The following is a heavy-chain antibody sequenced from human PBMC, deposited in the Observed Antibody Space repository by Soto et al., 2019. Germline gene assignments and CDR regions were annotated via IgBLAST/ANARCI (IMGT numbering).Heavy chain of an antibody. J-gene: IGHJ6*02. CDR3: ARDDYNSSSWYFVYYYYGMDV. V-gene: IGHV3-33*01. D-gene: IGHD6-13*01. Sequence: GGSLRLSCAASGFTFGSYGMHWVRQAPGKGLEWVAVIWYDGSNKYYADSVKGRFTISRDNSKNTLYLQMNSLRAEDTAVYYCARDDYNSSSWYFVYYYYGMDVWGQGTTVTVSS. CDR1: GFTFGSYG. CDR2: IWYDGSNK.